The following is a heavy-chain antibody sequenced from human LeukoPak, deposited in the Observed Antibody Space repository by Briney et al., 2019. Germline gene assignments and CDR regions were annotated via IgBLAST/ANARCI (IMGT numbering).Heavy chain of an antibody. Sequence: GGSLRLSCAASGFTVSSNYMSWVRQAPGKGLDWVSVIYSGGSTYYADSVKGRFTISRDNSKNTLYLQMNSLRAEDTAVYYCARGRYSSGWYGVDYWGQGTLVTVSS. CDR2: IYSGGST. CDR3: ARGRYSSGWYGVDY. CDR1: GFTVSSNY. V-gene: IGHV3-53*01. D-gene: IGHD6-19*01. J-gene: IGHJ4*02.